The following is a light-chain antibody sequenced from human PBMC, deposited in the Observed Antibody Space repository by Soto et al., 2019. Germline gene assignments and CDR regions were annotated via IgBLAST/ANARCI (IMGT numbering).Light chain of an antibody. Sequence: QSVLTQPASVSGSPGQSITISCTGTSSDVGSYNLVSWYQQHPGKAPKLMIYEDSERPSGVSNRFSGSKSGNTASLTISGLQAEDEADYYCCSYDNILNGYVFGTGTKVTVL. J-gene: IGLJ1*01. V-gene: IGLV2-23*01. CDR2: EDS. CDR1: SSDVGSYNL. CDR3: CSYDNILNGYV.